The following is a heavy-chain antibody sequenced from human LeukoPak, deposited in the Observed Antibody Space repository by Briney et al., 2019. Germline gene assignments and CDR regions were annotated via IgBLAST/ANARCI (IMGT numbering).Heavy chain of an antibody. CDR2: ISAYSGDT. V-gene: IGHV1-18*01. CDR1: GYTFTSYG. CDR3: AREPRSGVAADTIDY. Sequence: ASVKVSCKASGYTFTSYGFSWVRQAPGQGLEWMGWISAYSGDTNYAQNLQGRVTMTTDTSTSTAYMELRSLRSDDTAVYYCAREPRSGVAADTIDYWGQGTLVTVSS. D-gene: IGHD6-13*01. J-gene: IGHJ4*02.